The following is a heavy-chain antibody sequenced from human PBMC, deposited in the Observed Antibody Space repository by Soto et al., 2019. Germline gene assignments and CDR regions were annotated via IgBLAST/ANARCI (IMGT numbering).Heavy chain of an antibody. V-gene: IGHV4-39*01. CDR2: IYYSGST. J-gene: IGHJ6*02. D-gene: IGHD2-15*01. CDR3: ARVTGEGYCSGGSCYPIYYYGMDV. Sequence: QLQLQESGPGLVKPSETLSLTCTVSGGSISSSSYYWGWIRQPPGKGLEWIGSIYYSGSTYYNPSLKSRVPISVDTSKKQFSLKLSSVTAAATAVYYCARVTGEGYCSGGSCYPIYYYGMDVWGQGTTVTVSS. CDR1: GGSISSSSYY.